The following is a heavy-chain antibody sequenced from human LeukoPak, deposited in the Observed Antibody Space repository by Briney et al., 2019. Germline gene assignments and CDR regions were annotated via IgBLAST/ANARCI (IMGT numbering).Heavy chain of an antibody. Sequence: ASVKVSCKASGYTFTNYGISWVRQAPGQGLEWMGWIGTYNGNTNYAQKLQGRVTMTTDTSTSTAYKELSRLRSDDTAVYYCARERKAARMVFDPWGQGTLVTVSS. V-gene: IGHV1-18*01. CDR2: IGTYNGNT. D-gene: IGHD6-6*01. CDR3: ARERKAARMVFDP. CDR1: GYTFTNYG. J-gene: IGHJ5*02.